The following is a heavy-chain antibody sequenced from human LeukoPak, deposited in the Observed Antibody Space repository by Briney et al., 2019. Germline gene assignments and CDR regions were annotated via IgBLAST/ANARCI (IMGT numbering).Heavy chain of an antibody. CDR2: TYYSGST. J-gene: IGHJ4*02. CDR1: GGSISSYY. V-gene: IGHV4-59*08. CDR3: ARQRSTKYYFDY. Sequence: SETLSLTCTVSGGSISSYYWSWIRQPPGKGLEWIGYTYYSGSTNYNPSLKSRVTISVDTSKNQFSLKLSSVTAADTAVYYCARQRSTKYYFDYWGQGTLVTVSS.